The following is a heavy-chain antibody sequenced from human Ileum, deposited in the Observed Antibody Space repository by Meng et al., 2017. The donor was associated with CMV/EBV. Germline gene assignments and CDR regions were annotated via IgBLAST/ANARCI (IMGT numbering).Heavy chain of an antibody. CDR1: GFTFSIYW. J-gene: IGHJ4*01. CDR2: IKSDGSDT. D-gene: IGHD1-7*01. V-gene: IGHV3-74*01. Sequence: CATSGFTFSIYWMHWVSQVPGKGLVWVARIKSDGSDTIYADSVKGRFTISRDNAKNVLYLLMNSLTVEDTAVYYCSRQWNYDDPFDYWGQGTLVTVSS. CDR3: SRQWNYDDPFDY.